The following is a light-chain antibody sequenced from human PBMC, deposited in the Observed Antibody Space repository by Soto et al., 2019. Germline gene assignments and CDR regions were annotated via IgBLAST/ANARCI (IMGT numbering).Light chain of an antibody. CDR2: GNS. Sequence: QPVLTQPPSVSGAPGQRVTISCTGSSSNIGAGYDVHWYQQLPGTAPKLLIYGNSNRPSGVPDRFSGSKSGTSASLAITGLQAEDEADDYCQSYDSSLSGFVVFGGGTKVTVL. J-gene: IGLJ2*01. CDR3: QSYDSSLSGFVV. V-gene: IGLV1-40*01. CDR1: SSNIGAGYD.